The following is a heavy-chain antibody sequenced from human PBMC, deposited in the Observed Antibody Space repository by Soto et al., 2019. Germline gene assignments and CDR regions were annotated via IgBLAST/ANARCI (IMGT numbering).Heavy chain of an antibody. D-gene: IGHD6-13*01. CDR2: ISASGSA. CDR3: ARSPNSTTFKVWFDP. Sequence: QVQLQASGPGLLKPSETLSLTCTVSGESVTLYQWSWIRQPAGKGLEWIGRISASGSADYSPSLKSRVTMSMATSNNQFSLRLTSVTAADTAVYYCARSPNSTTFKVWFDPWGQGTLVTVSP. J-gene: IGHJ5*02. V-gene: IGHV4-4*07. CDR1: GESVTLYQ.